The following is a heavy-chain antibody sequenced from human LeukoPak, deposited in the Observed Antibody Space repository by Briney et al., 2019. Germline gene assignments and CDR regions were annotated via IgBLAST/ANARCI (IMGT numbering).Heavy chain of an antibody. CDR2: ISRGGSTT. Sequence: GGSLRLSCAASGFTFSDYYTNWIRQALGKGLEWVSYISRGGSTTYYADSVKGRFTISRDNSKNTLYLQMNSLRAEDTAVYYCAKDPPKTYYYDSSGYQYFQHWGQGTLVTVSS. V-gene: IGHV3-11*01. CDR1: GFTFSDYY. CDR3: AKDPPKTYYYDSSGYQYFQH. J-gene: IGHJ1*01. D-gene: IGHD3-22*01.